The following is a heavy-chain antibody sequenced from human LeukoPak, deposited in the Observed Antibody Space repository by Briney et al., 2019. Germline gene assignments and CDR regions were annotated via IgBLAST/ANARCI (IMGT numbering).Heavy chain of an antibody. CDR1: GFTLSSYA. CDR2: ISYDGSNK. V-gene: IGHV3-30-3*01. CDR3: ARDRSKQQLFIAGWFDP. J-gene: IGHJ5*02. D-gene: IGHD6-13*01. Sequence: GGSLRLSCAASGFTLSSYAMHWVRQAPGKGLEWVAVISYDGSNKYYADSVKGRFTISRDNSKNTLYLQMNSLRAEDTAVYYCARDRSKQQLFIAGWFDPWGQGTLVTVFS.